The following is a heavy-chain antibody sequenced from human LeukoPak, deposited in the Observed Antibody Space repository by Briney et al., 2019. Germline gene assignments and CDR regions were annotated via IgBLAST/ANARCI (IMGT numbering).Heavy chain of an antibody. V-gene: IGHV4-39*07. Sequence: PSETLSLTCTVSGDSISSTNYYWSWIRQPPGKGLEWIGHIYYSGSTYYTSSLRSRVTMSVDTSKNQFSLKLSSVTAADAAIYYCAKAQFVEQWLVPFDYWGQGTLVTVSS. D-gene: IGHD6-19*01. CDR2: IYYSGST. J-gene: IGHJ4*02. CDR3: AKAQFVEQWLVPFDY. CDR1: GDSISSTNYY.